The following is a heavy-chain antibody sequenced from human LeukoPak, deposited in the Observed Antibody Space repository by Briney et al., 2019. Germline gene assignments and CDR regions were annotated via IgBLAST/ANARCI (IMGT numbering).Heavy chain of an antibody. CDR1: GFTFSSYD. Sequence: GGSLRLSCAASGFTFSSYDVNWVRQAPGKGLEWISYTSKSGSAIYYADSVKGRCTISRDNAKNSLYLQMNSLRAEDTAVYYCARGGYYDSSGYYYDNYFDYWGQGTLVTVSS. J-gene: IGHJ4*02. CDR3: ARGGYYDSSGYYYDNYFDY. CDR2: TSKSGSAI. D-gene: IGHD3-22*01. V-gene: IGHV3-48*03.